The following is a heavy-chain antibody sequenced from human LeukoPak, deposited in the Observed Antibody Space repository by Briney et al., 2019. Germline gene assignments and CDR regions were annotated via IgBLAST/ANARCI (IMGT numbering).Heavy chain of an antibody. CDR1: GFTFSSYG. Sequence: GGSLRLSCAASGFTFSSYGMHWVRQAPGKGLEWVAFIRYDGSNKYYADSVKGRFTISRDNSKNTLYLQMNSLRAEDTAVYYCAKDLLPYGSGSYWNYWGQGTLVTVS. CDR2: IRYDGSNK. V-gene: IGHV3-30*02. CDR3: AKDLLPYGSGSYWNY. J-gene: IGHJ4*02. D-gene: IGHD3-10*01.